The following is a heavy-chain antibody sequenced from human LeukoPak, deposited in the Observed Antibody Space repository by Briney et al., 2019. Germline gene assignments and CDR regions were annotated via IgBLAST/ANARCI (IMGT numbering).Heavy chain of an antibody. Sequence: ASVKVSCKASGYTFTSYAMHWVRQAPGQRLEWMGWINADNGNTKYAQKFQGRVTITRDTSASTAYIELSSLRTEDTSVYYCARGERKFDYWGQGTLVTVSS. J-gene: IGHJ4*02. CDR1: GYTFTSYA. V-gene: IGHV1-3*01. CDR3: ARGERKFDY. D-gene: IGHD1-14*01. CDR2: INADNGNT.